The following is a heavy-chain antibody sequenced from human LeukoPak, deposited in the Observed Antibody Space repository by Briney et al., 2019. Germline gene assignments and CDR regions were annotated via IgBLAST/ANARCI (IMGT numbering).Heavy chain of an antibody. CDR2: ISGSGGST. D-gene: IGHD3-22*01. V-gene: IGHV3-23*01. CDR3: AKDSSYYYDSSSDY. CDR1: GFTFSSYA. Sequence: GGSLRLSCAASGFTFSSYAMSWVRQAPGKGLEWVSAISGSGGSTYYADSVKGRFTISRDNSKNTLHLQMNSLRAEDTAVYYCAKDSSYYYDSSSDYWAREPWSPSPQ. J-gene: IGHJ4*02.